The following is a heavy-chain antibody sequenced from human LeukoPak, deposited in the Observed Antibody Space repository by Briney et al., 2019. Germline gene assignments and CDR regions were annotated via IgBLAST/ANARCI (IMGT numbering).Heavy chain of an antibody. CDR3: AKASGNYSAWFDP. Sequence: GGSLRPSCAASGFTFSSYVMSWVRQAPGKGLEWVSGISGSGGSTYYADSVKGRFTISRDNSKNTLYLQMNSLRAEDTAVYYCAKASGNYSAWFDPWGQGTLVTVSS. J-gene: IGHJ5*02. CDR1: GFTFSSYV. CDR2: ISGSGGST. D-gene: IGHD1-26*01. V-gene: IGHV3-23*01.